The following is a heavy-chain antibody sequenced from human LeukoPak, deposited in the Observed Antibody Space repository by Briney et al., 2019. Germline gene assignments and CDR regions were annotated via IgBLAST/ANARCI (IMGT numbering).Heavy chain of an antibody. CDR3: ARGRYSSSWYPPDAFDI. D-gene: IGHD6-13*01. J-gene: IGHJ3*02. CDR1: GLTFSSYW. CDR2: IKQDGSEK. V-gene: IGHV3-7*01. Sequence: GGSLRLSCAASGLTFSSYWMSWVRQAPGKGLEWVANIKQDGSEKYYVDSVKGRFTISRDNAKNSLYLQMNSLRAEDTAVYYCARGRYSSSWYPPDAFDIWGQGTMVTVSS.